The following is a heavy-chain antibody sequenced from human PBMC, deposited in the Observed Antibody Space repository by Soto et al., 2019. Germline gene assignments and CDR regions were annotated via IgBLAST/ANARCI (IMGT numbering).Heavy chain of an antibody. CDR2: INHSGST. D-gene: IGHD2-2*01. CDR1: GGSFSGYY. J-gene: IGHJ6*02. V-gene: IGHV4-34*01. CDR3: ARARGYCSSTSCYYYYGMDV. Sequence: SETLSLTCAVYGGSFSGYYWSWIRQPPGKGLEWIGEINHSGSTNYNPSLKSRVTISVDTSKNQFSLKLSSVTAADTAVYYCARARGYCSSTSCYYYYGMDVWGQGTTVTVSS.